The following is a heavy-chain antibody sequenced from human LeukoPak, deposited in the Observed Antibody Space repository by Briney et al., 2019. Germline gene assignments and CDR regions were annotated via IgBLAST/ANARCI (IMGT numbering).Heavy chain of an antibody. CDR3: VSAVWFGELFDPSFDY. J-gene: IGHJ4*02. Sequence: GGSLRLSCAASGFTFSSYGMHWVRQAPGKRLEWVAVISYDGSNKYYADSVKGRFTISRDNSKNTLYLQMNSLRAEDTAVYYCVSAVWFGELFDPSFDYWGQGTLVTVSS. CDR1: GFTFSSYG. V-gene: IGHV3-30*03. CDR2: ISYDGSNK. D-gene: IGHD3-10*01.